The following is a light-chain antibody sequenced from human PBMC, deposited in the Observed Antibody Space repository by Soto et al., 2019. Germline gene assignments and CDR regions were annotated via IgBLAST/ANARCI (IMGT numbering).Light chain of an antibody. CDR3: QHYDPPPTWT. V-gene: IGKV3-20*01. Sequence: EIVLTQSPGTLSLSPGERATLSCRASQSVSSSYLAWYQQKPGQAPRLLIYGAFSRATGIPDRFSGSGSGKDFTPTISRREPEVFAVYYCQHYDPPPTWTSGQGTKVDI. CDR1: QSVSSSY. CDR2: GAF. J-gene: IGKJ1*01.